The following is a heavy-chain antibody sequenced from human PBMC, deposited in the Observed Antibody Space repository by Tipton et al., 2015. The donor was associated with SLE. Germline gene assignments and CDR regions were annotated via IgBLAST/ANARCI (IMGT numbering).Heavy chain of an antibody. Sequence: TLSLTCTVSGCSISSYYWSCIRQPPGKGLEWIVYIYYSGSTNYNPSLKSRVTISVDTSTNQFSLKLSSVTAADTAVYYCARDSGYILAGYRYYYGMDVWGQGTTVTVSS. CDR2: IYYSGST. V-gene: IGHV4-59*01. J-gene: IGHJ6*02. CDR1: GCSISSYY. D-gene: IGHD3-9*01. CDR3: ARDSGYILAGYRYYYGMDV.